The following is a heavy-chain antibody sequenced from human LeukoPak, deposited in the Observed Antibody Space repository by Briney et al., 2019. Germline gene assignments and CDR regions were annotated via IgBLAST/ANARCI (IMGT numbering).Heavy chain of an antibody. D-gene: IGHD3-22*01. V-gene: IGHV3-30*04. J-gene: IGHJ4*02. CDR2: ISYDGSNK. CDR1: GFTFSSYA. Sequence: GGSLRLSCTDSGFTFSSYAMHWVRQAPGKGLEWVAVISYDGSNKYYADSVKGRFTISRDNSKNTLYLQMNSLRAEDTAVYYCARDRDSSGYLDYWGQGTLVTVSS. CDR3: ARDRDSSGYLDY.